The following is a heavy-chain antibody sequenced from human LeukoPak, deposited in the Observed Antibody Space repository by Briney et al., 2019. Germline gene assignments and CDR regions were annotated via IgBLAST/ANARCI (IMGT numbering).Heavy chain of an antibody. CDR1: GGSISSYY. V-gene: IGHV4-59*01. Sequence: SETLSLTCTVSGGSISSYYWSWIRQPPGKGLEWIGYIYYSGSTNYNPSLKSRVTISVDTSKNQFSLKLSSVTAADTAVYYCAREPFEAPGAFXXWGQGTMVTV. CDR2: IYYSGST. CDR3: AREPFEAPGAFXX. J-gene: IGHJ3*01.